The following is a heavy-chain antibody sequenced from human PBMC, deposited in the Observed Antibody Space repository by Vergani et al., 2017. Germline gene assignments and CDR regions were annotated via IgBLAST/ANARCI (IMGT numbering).Heavy chain of an antibody. CDR2: MNPNSGNT. V-gene: IGHV1-8*01. CDR1: GYTFTSYD. D-gene: IGHD3-9*01. CDR3: ARGRYYDILTGYYASYYYGMDV. Sequence: QVQLVQSGAEVKKPGSSVKVSCKASGYTFTSYDINWVRQATGQGLEWMGWMNPNSGNTGYAQKFQGRVTMTRNTSISTAYMELSSLRSEDTAGYYCARGRYYDILTGYYASYYYGMDVWGQGTTVTVSS. J-gene: IGHJ6*02.